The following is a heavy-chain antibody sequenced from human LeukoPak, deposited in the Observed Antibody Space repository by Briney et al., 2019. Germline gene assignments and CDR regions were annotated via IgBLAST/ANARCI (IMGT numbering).Heavy chain of an antibody. CDR2: IYSSGNT. D-gene: IGHD3-10*01. J-gene: IGHJ4*02. Sequence: SETLSLTCSVSGGSISSSSYYWGWIRQPPGKELEWIGSIYSSGNTYYNPSLKSRVTISVDTSKNQFSLRLYSVTAADTAVYYCATASYFGSGSYGYFDYWGQGTLVTVSS. V-gene: IGHV4-39*01. CDR3: ATASYFGSGSYGYFDY. CDR1: GGSISSSSYY.